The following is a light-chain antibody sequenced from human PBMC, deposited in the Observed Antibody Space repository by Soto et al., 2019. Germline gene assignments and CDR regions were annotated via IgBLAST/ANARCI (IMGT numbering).Light chain of an antibody. V-gene: IGLV8-61*01. CDR2: STK. CDR3: VLYMGSGISL. Sequence: QTVVTQEPSFSVSPGGTVTLTCGLSSGSVSTSYFPSWYQQTPGQAPRTLIYSTKTRSSGVPDRFSGSILGSKAALTITGAQADDESDYFCVLYMGSGISLFGEGTKLTVL. CDR1: SGSVSTSYF. J-gene: IGLJ2*01.